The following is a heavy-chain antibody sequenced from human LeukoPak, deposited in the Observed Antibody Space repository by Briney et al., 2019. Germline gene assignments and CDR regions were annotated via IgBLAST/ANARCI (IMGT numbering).Heavy chain of an antibody. CDR3: ARDRLYSSSSEDY. J-gene: IGHJ4*02. D-gene: IGHD6-6*01. Sequence: PGGSLRLSCAASGFTFSSYEMNWVRQAPGKGLEWVSYISSSGSTIYYADSVKGRFTISRDNAKNSLYLQMKSLRAEDTAVYYCARDRLYSSSSEDYWGQGTLVTVSS. CDR1: GFTFSSYE. V-gene: IGHV3-48*03. CDR2: ISSSGSTI.